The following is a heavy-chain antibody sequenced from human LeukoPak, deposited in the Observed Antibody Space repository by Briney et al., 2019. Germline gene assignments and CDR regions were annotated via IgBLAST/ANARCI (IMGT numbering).Heavy chain of an antibody. CDR1: GGSISSYY. V-gene: IGHV4-59*01. CDR3: ARQGSAVTIFGVVNVYMDV. D-gene: IGHD3-3*01. Sequence: SETLSLTCTVSGGSISSYYWSWIRLPPGKGLEWIGYIYYSGSTNYNPSLKSRVTISVDTSKNQFSLKLSSVTAADTAVYYCARQGSAVTIFGVVNVYMDVWGKGTTVTVSS. CDR2: IYYSGST. J-gene: IGHJ6*03.